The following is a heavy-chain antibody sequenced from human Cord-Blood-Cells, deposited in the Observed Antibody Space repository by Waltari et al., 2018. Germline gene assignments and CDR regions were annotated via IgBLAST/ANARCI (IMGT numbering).Heavy chain of an antibody. J-gene: IGHJ4*02. Sequence: QVQLQPWGAGLLKPSETLSLTCAVYGGSFRGYYWRWIRQPPGKGLEWIGEINHSGSTNYNPSLKSRVTISVDTSKNQFSLKLSSVTAADTAVYYCARHRKRVRGVIDYWGQGTLVTVSS. CDR1: GGSFRGYY. D-gene: IGHD3-10*01. CDR3: ARHRKRVRGVIDY. V-gene: IGHV4-34*01. CDR2: INHSGST.